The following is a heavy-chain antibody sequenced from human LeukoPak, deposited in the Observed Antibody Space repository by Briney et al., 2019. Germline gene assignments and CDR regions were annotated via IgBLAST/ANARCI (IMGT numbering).Heavy chain of an antibody. V-gene: IGHV1-18*01. CDR3: ARDYGPYCGGDCYHNFDY. J-gene: IGHJ4*02. Sequence: ASVKVSCKASGYTFTSYGISWVRQAPGQGLEWMGWISAYSGNTSYAQKLQGRVTMTTDTSTSTAYMELRSLRSDDTAVYYCARDYGPYCGGDCYHNFDYWGQGTLVTVSS. CDR2: ISAYSGNT. D-gene: IGHD2-21*02. CDR1: GYTFTSYG.